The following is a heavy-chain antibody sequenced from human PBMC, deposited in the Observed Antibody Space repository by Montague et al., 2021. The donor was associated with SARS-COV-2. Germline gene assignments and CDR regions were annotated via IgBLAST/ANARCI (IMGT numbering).Heavy chain of an antibody. CDR1: GGSISSSSYY. J-gene: IGHJ6*02. V-gene: IGHV4-39*07. Sequence: SETLSLTCTVSGGSISSSSYYWGWIRQPPGKGLEWIGCVYYSGSTYYNPSPKSRVTISVDTYKNQFSLKLSSVTAADTAVYYCARDPEDTYSSSWYDYYGMDVWGQGTTVTVSS. CDR2: VYYSGST. CDR3: ARDPEDTYSSSWYDYYGMDV. D-gene: IGHD6-13*01.